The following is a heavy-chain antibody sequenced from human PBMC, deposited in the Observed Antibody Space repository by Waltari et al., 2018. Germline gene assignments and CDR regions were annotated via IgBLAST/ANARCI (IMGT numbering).Heavy chain of an antibody. V-gene: IGHV4-34*01. J-gene: IGHJ6*02. CDR2: INHSGST. Sequence: QVQLQQWGAGLLKPSETLSLTCAVYGGSFSGYYWSWIRQPPGKGLEWIGEINHSGSTNYNPSLKSRVTISVDTSKNQFSLKLSSVTAADTAVYYCARKRGMDVWGQGTTVIVSS. CDR1: GGSFSGYY. CDR3: ARKRGMDV.